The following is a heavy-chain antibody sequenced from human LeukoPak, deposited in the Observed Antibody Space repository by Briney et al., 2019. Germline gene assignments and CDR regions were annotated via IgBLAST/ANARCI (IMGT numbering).Heavy chain of an antibody. CDR1: GFTFSDYY. J-gene: IGHJ3*01. CDR3: ARGQVVT. D-gene: IGHD3-16*02. V-gene: IGHV3-7*04. CDR2: IKQDGSEK. Sequence: QSGGSLRLSCAASGFTFSDYYMSWIRQAPGKGLEYVANIKQDGSEKYYVDSVKGRFTISRDNAKNSLYLQMNSLRAEDTAVYYCARGQVVTWGPGTMVTVSS.